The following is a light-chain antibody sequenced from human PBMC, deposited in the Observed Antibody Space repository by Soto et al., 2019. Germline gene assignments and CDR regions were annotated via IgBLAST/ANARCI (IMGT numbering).Light chain of an antibody. CDR1: NIGSKN. Sequence: SYELTQPLSVSVALGQTARITCGGKNIGSKNVHWYQQKPGQAPVLVIYRDSNRPSGIPERFSGSNSGKTATLTISRAQGGDEADYYCQVWDSSTVVFGGGTKLTVL. J-gene: IGLJ2*01. CDR2: RDS. V-gene: IGLV3-9*01. CDR3: QVWDSSTVV.